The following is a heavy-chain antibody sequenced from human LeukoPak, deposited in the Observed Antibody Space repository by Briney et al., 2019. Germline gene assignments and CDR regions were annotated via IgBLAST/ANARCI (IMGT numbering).Heavy chain of an antibody. J-gene: IGHJ4*02. CDR2: IYSSGST. Sequence: SETLSLTCTVSGASISAFHWTWFRQPAGKGLEWIGLIYSSGSTLFNPSLKSRVAMSVDLTKSQLSLKLTSVTAADTAMYYCARKDGDYWGRGTLVTVSS. CDR3: ARKDGDY. CDR1: GASISAFH. V-gene: IGHV4-4*07.